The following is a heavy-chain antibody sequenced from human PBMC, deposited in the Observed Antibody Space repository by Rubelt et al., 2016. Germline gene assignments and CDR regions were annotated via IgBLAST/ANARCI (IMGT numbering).Heavy chain of an antibody. J-gene: IGHJ4*02. CDR1: GGTFSSYA. Sequence: QVQLVQSGAEVKKPGSSVKVSCKASGGTFSSYAISWVRQAPGQGLEWMGIINPSGGSTSYAQKLPGRFTMTRDTCTSTVYMELSSLRSEDTAVYYCARRRHTAMVDYWGQGTLVTVSS. D-gene: IGHD5-18*01. V-gene: IGHV1-46*04. CDR2: INPSGGST. CDR3: ARRRHTAMVDY.